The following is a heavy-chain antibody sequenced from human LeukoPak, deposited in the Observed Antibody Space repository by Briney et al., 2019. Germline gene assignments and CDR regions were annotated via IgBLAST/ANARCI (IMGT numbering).Heavy chain of an antibody. V-gene: IGHV3-23*01. CDR3: AKRDY. J-gene: IGHJ4*02. CDR2: IRHSDGRT. CDR1: GFNFNTYT. Sequence: PGGSLRLSCAASGFNFNTYTMYWVRQAPGQGLEWVSGIRHSDGRTYYADSVRGRFTISSDIFKNTLYLQMNGLRADDTALYYCAKRDYWGQGTLVTVSS.